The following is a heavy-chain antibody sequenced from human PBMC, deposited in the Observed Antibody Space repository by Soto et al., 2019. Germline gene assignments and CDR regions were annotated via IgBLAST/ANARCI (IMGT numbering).Heavy chain of an antibody. V-gene: IGHV1-18*01. Sequence: QVQLVQSGAEVKKPGASVKVSCKASGYTFTSYGISWVRQAPGQGLEWMGWISAYNGNPNYAQKLQGRVTMTTDTSTSTAYMELRSLRSDDTAVYYCARDLYGSGSYSPPYFDYWGQGTLVTVSS. D-gene: IGHD3-10*01. CDR3: ARDLYGSGSYSPPYFDY. J-gene: IGHJ4*02. CDR1: GYTFTSYG. CDR2: ISAYNGNP.